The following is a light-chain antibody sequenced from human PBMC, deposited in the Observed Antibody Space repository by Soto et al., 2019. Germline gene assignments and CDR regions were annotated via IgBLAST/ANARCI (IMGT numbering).Light chain of an antibody. Sequence: QSVLTQPPSASGTPGQRVTISCSGGSSNIGTNAVNWYQHVPGTAPKLLIYNNDRRPSGVPDRFSASKSGTSASLAISGLQSADEADYYCSTWDDSLDGPVFGGGTKLTVL. J-gene: IGLJ2*01. CDR1: SSNIGTNA. CDR2: NND. CDR3: STWDDSLDGPV. V-gene: IGLV1-44*01.